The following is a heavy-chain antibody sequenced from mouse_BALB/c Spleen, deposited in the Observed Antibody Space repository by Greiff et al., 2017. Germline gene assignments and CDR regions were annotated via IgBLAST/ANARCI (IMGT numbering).Heavy chain of an antibody. V-gene: IGHV14-3*02. CDR1: GFNIKDTY. D-gene: IGHD1-1*01. CDR2: IDPANGNT. J-gene: IGHJ4*01. Sequence: VQLQQSGAELVKPGASVKLSCTASGFNIKDTYMHWVKQRPEQGLEWIGRIDPANGNTKYDPKFQGKATITADTSSNTAYLQLSSLTSEDTAVYYCASFYYYGSSFYAMDYWGQGTSVTVSS. CDR3: ASFYYYGSSFYAMDY.